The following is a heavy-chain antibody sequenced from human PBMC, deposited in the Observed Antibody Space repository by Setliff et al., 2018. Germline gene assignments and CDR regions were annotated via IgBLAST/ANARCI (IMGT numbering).Heavy chain of an antibody. J-gene: IGHJ3*01. CDR1: GGSISSGSYY. CDR2: IYTSGST. V-gene: IGHV4-61*02. D-gene: IGHD3-3*01. Sequence: SETLSLTCTVPGGSISSGSYYWSWIRQPAGKGLEWIGRIYTSGSTNYNPSLKSRVTISVDKSKNQFSLKLASVTAADRAVYYCARIAYFDFWRGFGVGAFDLWGHGSVVTVSS. CDR3: ARIAYFDFWRGFGVGAFDL.